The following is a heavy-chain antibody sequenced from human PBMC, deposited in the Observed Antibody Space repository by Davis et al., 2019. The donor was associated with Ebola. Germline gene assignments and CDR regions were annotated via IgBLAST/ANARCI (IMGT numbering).Heavy chain of an antibody. Sequence: GSLRLSCAASGFILCDYYMSWVRQAPGKGLEWIGEINHSGSTNYNPSLKSRVTISLDTSKNQFSLKLSSVTAADTAVYYCARGGIVVVVAPTLYYGMDVWGQGTTVTVSS. CDR1: GFILCDYY. V-gene: IGHV4-34*01. CDR3: ARGGIVVVVAPTLYYGMDV. CDR2: INHSGST. J-gene: IGHJ6*02. D-gene: IGHD2-15*01.